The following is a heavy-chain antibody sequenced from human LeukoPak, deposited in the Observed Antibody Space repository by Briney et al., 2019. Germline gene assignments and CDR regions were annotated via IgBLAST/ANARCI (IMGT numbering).Heavy chain of an antibody. CDR1: GYTFTDYY. CDR2: INPNSGGT. J-gene: IGHJ4*02. Sequence: ASVKVSCKASGYTFTDYYMHWVRQAPGQGLEWMGWINPNSGGTNYAQKFQGRVTMTRDTSISTAYMELSRLRSDDTAVYYCARGSYSGSYYYPYWGQGTLVTVSS. CDR3: ARGSYSGSYYYPY. V-gene: IGHV1-2*02. D-gene: IGHD1-26*01.